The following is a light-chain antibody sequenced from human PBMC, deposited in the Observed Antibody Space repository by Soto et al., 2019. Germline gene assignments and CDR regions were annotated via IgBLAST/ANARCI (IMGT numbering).Light chain of an antibody. J-gene: IGLJ3*02. CDR2: EVR. V-gene: IGLV2-8*01. CDR1: SGDVGGYDF. CDR3: SSFAGSNTWV. Sequence: QSALTQAPSASGSPGQSVTISCTGTSGDVGGYDFVSWYQQYPGKSPKLMIFEVRKRPSGVPDRFSGSKSGNTASLTVSGLQADDEADYYCSSFAGSNTWVFGGGTKLTVL.